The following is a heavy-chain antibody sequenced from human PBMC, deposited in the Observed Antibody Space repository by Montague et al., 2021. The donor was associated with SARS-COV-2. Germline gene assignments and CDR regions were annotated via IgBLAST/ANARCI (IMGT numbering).Heavy chain of an antibody. CDR1: GASISSNNW. D-gene: IGHD3-9*01. CDR3: ARARAAYILTGYYFDY. Sequence: SETLSLTCAVSGASISSNNWWSWVRRPPGKGLEWIGEIHYSGSPNYNPSLESRAAISIDKSKNKFSLNLSSVTAADAAVYYCARARAAYILTGYYFDYWGQGTLVTLSS. CDR2: IHYSGSP. J-gene: IGHJ4*02. V-gene: IGHV4-4*02.